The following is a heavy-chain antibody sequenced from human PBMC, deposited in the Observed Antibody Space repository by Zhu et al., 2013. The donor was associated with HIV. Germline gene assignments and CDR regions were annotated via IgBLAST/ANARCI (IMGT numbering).Heavy chain of an antibody. Sequence: QVQLVQSGAEVKKPGSSVKVSCKASGGTFSSYAISWVRQAPGQGLEWMGGIIPIFGTANYAQKFQGRVTITADESTSTAYMELNSLTSADTAKYYCARDNDWGPDFWGQGTLVTVSS. J-gene: IGHJ4*02. CDR3: ARDNDWGPDF. V-gene: IGHV1-69*01. CDR2: IIPIFGTA. CDR1: GGTFSSYA. D-gene: IGHD3-9*01.